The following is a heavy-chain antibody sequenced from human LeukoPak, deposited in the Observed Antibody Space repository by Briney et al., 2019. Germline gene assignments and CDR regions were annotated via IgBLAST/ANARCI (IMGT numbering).Heavy chain of an antibody. Sequence: SETLSLTCAVSGGSISSGGYSWSWIRQPPGKGLEWIGYIYHSGSTYYNPSLKSRVTISVDRSKNQFSLKLSSVTAADTAVYYCARGLRFLEWLLYFGLDPWGQGTLVTVSS. CDR1: GGSISSGGYS. CDR2: IYHSGST. CDR3: ARGLRFLEWLLYFGLDP. J-gene: IGHJ5*02. V-gene: IGHV4-30-2*01. D-gene: IGHD3-3*01.